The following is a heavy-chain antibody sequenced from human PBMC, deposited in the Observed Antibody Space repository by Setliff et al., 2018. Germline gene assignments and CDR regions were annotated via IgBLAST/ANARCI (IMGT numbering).Heavy chain of an antibody. CDR3: ARHFRNWYFDY. Sequence: PGESLKISCKGSGYTFTNYWIGWVRQMPGKGLEWMGLIYPGDSDTRYSPSFRGQVTISADKSISSAYLQWRSLKASDTAIYYCARHFRNWYFDYWGQGTLVTVSS. J-gene: IGHJ4*02. CDR1: GYTFTNYW. V-gene: IGHV5-51*01. CDR2: IYPGDSDT. D-gene: IGHD1-1*01.